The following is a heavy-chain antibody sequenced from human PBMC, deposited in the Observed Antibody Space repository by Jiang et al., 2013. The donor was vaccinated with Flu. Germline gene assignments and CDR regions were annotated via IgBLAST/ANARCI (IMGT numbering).Heavy chain of an antibody. CDR3: AAATSVTMWAFDI. D-gene: IGHD3-10*02. Sequence: PGLVKPSQTLSLTCTVSSGSISNGDYYWTWIRQSPGKGLEWIGYIYYSGATHYSPSLQSRLTISLDTSKNQYSLQLTSVTAADSAVYYRAAATSVTMWAFDIWGQGTVVSVSS. CDR1: SGSISNGDYY. V-gene: IGHV4-30-4*01. CDR2: IYYSGAT. J-gene: IGHJ3*02.